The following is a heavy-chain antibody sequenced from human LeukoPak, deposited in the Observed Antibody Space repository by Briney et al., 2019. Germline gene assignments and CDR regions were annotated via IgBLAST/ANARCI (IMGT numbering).Heavy chain of an antibody. Sequence: GESLKISCKGSGYSFTGFWIGWARQMPGKGLEWMGIIYPSDSDTRYSPSFQGQVTISADKSISTAYLQWSSLKASDTAMYYCARLDSSSRESTDAFDIWGQGTMVTVSS. CDR2: IYPSDSDT. CDR1: GYSFTGFW. V-gene: IGHV5-51*01. D-gene: IGHD6-13*01. CDR3: ARLDSSSRESTDAFDI. J-gene: IGHJ3*02.